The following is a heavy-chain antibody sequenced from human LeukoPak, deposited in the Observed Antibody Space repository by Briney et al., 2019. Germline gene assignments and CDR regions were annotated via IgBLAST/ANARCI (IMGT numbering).Heavy chain of an antibody. CDR1: GYNFSGYW. D-gene: IGHD4-17*01. J-gene: IGHJ4*02. V-gene: IGHV5-51*01. CDR2: IYPGDSDT. Sequence: GESLKISCKGSGYNFSGYWIGWVRQMPGKGLEWMGIIYPGDSDTRYSPSFQGQVTMSADKSINTAYLQWSSLKASDTAMYYCARHEFRHDYGNDHQFDYWGQGTLVTVSS. CDR3: ARHEFRHDYGNDHQFDY.